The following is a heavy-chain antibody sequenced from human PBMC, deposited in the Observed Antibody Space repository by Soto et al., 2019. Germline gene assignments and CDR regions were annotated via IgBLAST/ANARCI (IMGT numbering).Heavy chain of an antibody. D-gene: IGHD2-21*01. CDR3: ARVAVVIEGGGFDH. J-gene: IGHJ4*02. V-gene: IGHV1-18*01. CDR1: GYNYPLYA. CDR2: ISTYNHDT. Sequence: ASVKVSCKTSGYNYPLYAITWVRQAPGQGLEWMGWISTYNHDTRYAQRFHDRLSMATDTSTSTAYMELRSLTSDDTAVYYCARVAVVIEGGGFDHWGQGTLVTVSS.